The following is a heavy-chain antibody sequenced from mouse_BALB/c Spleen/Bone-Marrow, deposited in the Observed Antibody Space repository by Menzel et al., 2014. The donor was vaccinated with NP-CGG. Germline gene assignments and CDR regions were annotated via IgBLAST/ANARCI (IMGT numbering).Heavy chain of an antibody. Sequence: EVKLVESGGGLVKPGESLKLSCAASGFAFSSYDMSWVRQTPEKRLEWVATISSGGSYTYYPDSVKGRFTISRDNARNTLYLQMSSLMSEDTALYYCARVLRVYAMDYWGQGTSVTVSS. V-gene: IGHV5-9*02. J-gene: IGHJ4*01. CDR2: ISSGGSYT. CDR1: GFAFSSYD. D-gene: IGHD2-4*01. CDR3: ARVLRVYAMDY.